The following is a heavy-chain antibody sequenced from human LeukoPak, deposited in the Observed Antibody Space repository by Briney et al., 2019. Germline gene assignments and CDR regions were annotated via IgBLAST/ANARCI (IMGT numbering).Heavy chain of an antibody. CDR2: IIPIFGTA. V-gene: IGHV1-69*01. D-gene: IGHD1-7*01. CDR1: GGTFSSYA. J-gene: IGHJ6*02. Sequence: SVKVSCKASGGTFSSYAISWVRQAPGQGLEWMGGIIPIFGTANYAQKFQGRVTITADESTGTAYMELSSLRSEDTAVYYCARGGTNYYYYGMDVWGQGTTVTVSS. CDR3: ARGGTNYYYYGMDV.